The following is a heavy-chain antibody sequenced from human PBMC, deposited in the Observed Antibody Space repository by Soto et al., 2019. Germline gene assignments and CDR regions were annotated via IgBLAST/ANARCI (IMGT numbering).Heavy chain of an antibody. CDR1: GGSISSYY. D-gene: IGHD1-1*01. V-gene: IGHV4-59*01. CDR3: ARDSGLRGTEARMDG. CDR2: IYYSGST. Sequence: SETLSLTCTVSGGSISSYYWSWIRQPPGKGLEWIGYIYYSGSTNYSPSLKSRVTISVDTSKNQFSLKLSSVTAADTAVYYCARDSGLRGTEARMDGWGKGTTVNVSS. J-gene: IGHJ6*04.